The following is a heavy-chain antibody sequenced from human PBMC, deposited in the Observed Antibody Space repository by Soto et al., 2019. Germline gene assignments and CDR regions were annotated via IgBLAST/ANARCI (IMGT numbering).Heavy chain of an antibody. V-gene: IGHV4-34*01. D-gene: IGHD5-18*01. J-gene: IGHJ6*02. Sequence: ESLSITCAAYGGSYSGYYWSWIRHPPVKGLEWIGEINHSGSTNYNPSLKSRVTISVDTSKNQFSLKLSSVNAADTAVYYCARDGYRYGYYYYYGMDVWGQGPTVTFSS. CDR1: GGSYSGYY. CDR2: INHSGST. CDR3: ARDGYRYGYYYYYGMDV.